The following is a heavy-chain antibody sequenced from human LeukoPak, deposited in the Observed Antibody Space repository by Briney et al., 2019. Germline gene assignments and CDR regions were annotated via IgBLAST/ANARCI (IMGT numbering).Heavy chain of an antibody. J-gene: IGHJ4*02. CDR3: GRDFSSAAMALNFDY. Sequence: ASVKVSLKASGYTFTSYGISWVRQAPGQGLEWMGWISAYNGNTNYAQKLQGRVAMTTDTSTSTAYVQLMSLRYDDTAVDYCGRDFSSAAMALNFDYWGQGTLVSVSS. CDR1: GYTFTSYG. V-gene: IGHV1-18*01. CDR2: ISAYNGNT. D-gene: IGHD5-18*01.